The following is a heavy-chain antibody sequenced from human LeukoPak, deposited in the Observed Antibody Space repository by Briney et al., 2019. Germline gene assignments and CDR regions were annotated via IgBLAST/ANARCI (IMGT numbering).Heavy chain of an antibody. CDR3: AKYAITSRSWFDP. Sequence: GGSLRLSCAASGFTFNTHAMSWVRQAPGKGLEWVSTISGGGDIIYYADSVKGRFTISRDNSKNTLNLQMNSLSAEDTAIYYCAKYAITSRSWFDPWGQGTLVTVSS. J-gene: IGHJ5*02. V-gene: IGHV3-23*01. CDR1: GFTFNTHA. CDR2: ISGGGDII. D-gene: IGHD2-8*01.